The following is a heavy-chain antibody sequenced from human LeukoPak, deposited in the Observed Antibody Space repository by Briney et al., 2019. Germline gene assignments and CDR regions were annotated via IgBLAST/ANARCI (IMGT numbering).Heavy chain of an antibody. Sequence: ASVKVSCKASGYTFTSYYMHWVRQAPGQGLEWMGIINPSGGSTSYAQKFQGRVTMTRDTSTSTVYMELSSLRSEDTAVYYCARDPRIAAAGTDFAFDIWSQGTMVIVSS. CDR2: INPSGGST. CDR3: ARDPRIAAAGTDFAFDI. CDR1: GYTFTSYY. J-gene: IGHJ3*02. D-gene: IGHD6-13*01. V-gene: IGHV1-46*01.